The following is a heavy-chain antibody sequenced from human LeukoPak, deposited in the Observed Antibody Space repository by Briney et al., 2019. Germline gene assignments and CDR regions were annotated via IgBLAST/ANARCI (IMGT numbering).Heavy chain of an antibody. CDR1: GFTFSSYS. J-gene: IGHJ4*02. Sequence: AGSLSLSCAASGFTFSSYSMSWVRQAPGKGLEWVSSISTSSSYIYYADSVKGRFTISRATAKNSLYLQMNSMAAEDTAVYYCARGIAAAGTDYWGQGTLVTVSS. D-gene: IGHD6-13*01. CDR2: ISTSSSYI. CDR3: ARGIAAAGTDY. V-gene: IGHV3-21*01.